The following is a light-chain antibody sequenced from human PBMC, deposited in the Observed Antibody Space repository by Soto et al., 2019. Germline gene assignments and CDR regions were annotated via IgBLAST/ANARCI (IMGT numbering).Light chain of an antibody. CDR1: QGISTF. V-gene: IGKV1-9*01. J-gene: IGKJ3*01. CDR2: AAS. CDR3: QQVISYPPG. Sequence: DLQLTQSPSFLSASVGDRVTITCRASQGISTFLAWYQQRPGKAPKLLIYAASTLQSGVPSRFSGSGPGTEFPLTISSLQPEDFATYFCQQVISYPPGFGPGTKVDIK.